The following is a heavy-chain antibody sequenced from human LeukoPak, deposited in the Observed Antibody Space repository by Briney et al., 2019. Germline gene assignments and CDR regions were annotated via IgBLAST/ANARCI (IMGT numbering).Heavy chain of an antibody. CDR2: IYYNGST. CDR3: ARETYYDFWSGFSTDYYGMDV. CDR1: GGSISSYY. Sequence: SETLSLTCTVSGGSISSYYWSWIRQSPGKGPEWIGYIYYNGSTNYNPSLKSRVTISVDTSKKQFSLKLSSVTAADTAVYYCARETYYDFWSGFSTDYYGMDVWGQGTTVTVSS. D-gene: IGHD3-3*01. J-gene: IGHJ6*02. V-gene: IGHV4-59*01.